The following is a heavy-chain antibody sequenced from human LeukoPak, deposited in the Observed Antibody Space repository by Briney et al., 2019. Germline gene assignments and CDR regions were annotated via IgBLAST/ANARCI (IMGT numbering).Heavy chain of an antibody. CDR3: ARVVGDCSSTSCRGNNWFDP. CDR1: GGSISSYY. Sequence: PSETLSLTCTVSGGSISSYYWSWLRQPPGKGLEWIGYIYYSGSTNYNPSLKSRVTISVDTSKNQFSLKLSSVTAADTAVYYCARVVGDCSSTSCRGNNWFDPWGQGTLVTVSS. J-gene: IGHJ5*02. CDR2: IYYSGST. D-gene: IGHD2-2*01. V-gene: IGHV4-59*01.